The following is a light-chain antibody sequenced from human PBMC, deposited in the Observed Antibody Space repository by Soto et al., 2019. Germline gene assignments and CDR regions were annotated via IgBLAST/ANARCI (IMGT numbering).Light chain of an antibody. CDR3: QQYGSSGT. CDR1: QSVSSSY. CDR2: GDQ. Sequence: EIVLTQSPGTLSLSPGERATLSCRASQSVSSSYLAWYHXXHXXDXXILIYGDQTRATGILDRFSGSGSAKESTLTITRLEPEDLEVYYRQQYGSSGTFGQGTKVDIK. J-gene: IGKJ1*01. V-gene: IGKV3-20*01.